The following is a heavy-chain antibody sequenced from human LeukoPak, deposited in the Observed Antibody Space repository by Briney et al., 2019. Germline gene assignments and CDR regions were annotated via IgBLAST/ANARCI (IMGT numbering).Heavy chain of an antibody. D-gene: IGHD1-26*01. Sequence: GGSLRLSCAASGFTFYIHAMTWVRQAPGKGLEWVSTIDRSGERTHYSDSVKGRFTISRDNSRNTLYLQMSSLRAEDTAIYYCTKDVQNDVGATDCWGQGALVTVSS. V-gene: IGHV3-23*01. CDR2: IDRSGERT. CDR1: GFTFYIHA. J-gene: IGHJ4*02. CDR3: TKDVQNDVGATDC.